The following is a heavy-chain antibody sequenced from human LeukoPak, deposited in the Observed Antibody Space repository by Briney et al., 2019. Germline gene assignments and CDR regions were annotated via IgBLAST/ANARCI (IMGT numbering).Heavy chain of an antibody. V-gene: IGHV4-39*01. CDR3: ARQRRSGYSYGPFDP. CDR1: GGSISSSSYY. J-gene: IGHJ5*02. CDR2: IYYSGST. Sequence: SETLSLTCTVSGGSISSSSYYWGWIRQPPGKGLEWIGSIYYSGSTYYNPSLKSRVTISVDTSKNQFSLKLSSVTAADTAVYYCARQRRSGYSYGPFDPWGQGILVTVSS. D-gene: IGHD5-18*01.